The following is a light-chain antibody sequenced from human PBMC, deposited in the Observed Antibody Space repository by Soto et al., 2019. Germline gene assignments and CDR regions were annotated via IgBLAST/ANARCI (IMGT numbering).Light chain of an antibody. V-gene: IGKV1-9*01. CDR2: AAS. J-gene: IGKJ1*01. Sequence: DIQLTQSPSFLSASVGDRVTITCRASQGISSYLAWYQQKPGKAPKLLIYAASTLQSGVPLRVSGSGSGTEFTLTISSLQPEEFATYYCQQLNSYRTFGQGTKVEIK. CDR1: QGISSY. CDR3: QQLNSYRT.